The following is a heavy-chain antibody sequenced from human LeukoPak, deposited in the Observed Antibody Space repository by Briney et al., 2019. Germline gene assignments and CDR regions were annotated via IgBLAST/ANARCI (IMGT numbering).Heavy chain of an antibody. CDR3: ARAYCGADCYSRAMDY. CDR1: GFTFSSFW. Sequence: GGSLRLSCAASGFTFSSFWMHWVRQAPGKGLEWVSRINDDGRSTSYADPVKGRFIVSRDSAKNTPYLQMNSLRAEDTAVYFCARAYCGADCYSRAMDYWGQGTLVTVSS. V-gene: IGHV3-74*01. D-gene: IGHD2-21*02. CDR2: INDDGRST. J-gene: IGHJ4*02.